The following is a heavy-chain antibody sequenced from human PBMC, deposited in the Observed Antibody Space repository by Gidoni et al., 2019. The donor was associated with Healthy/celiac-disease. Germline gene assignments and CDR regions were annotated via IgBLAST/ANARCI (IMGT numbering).Heavy chain of an antibody. V-gene: IGHV3-21*01. D-gene: IGHD5-18*01. Sequence: VQLVESGGGLVKPGGSLRLSCAASGFTFSSYSMNWVRQAPGKGLEWFSSSSSSSSYIYYADSVKGRFTISRDNAKNSLYLQMNSLRAEDTAVYYCAREVDTAMVNVDYWGQGTLVTVSS. J-gene: IGHJ4*02. CDR2: SSSSSSYI. CDR3: AREVDTAMVNVDY. CDR1: GFTFSSYS.